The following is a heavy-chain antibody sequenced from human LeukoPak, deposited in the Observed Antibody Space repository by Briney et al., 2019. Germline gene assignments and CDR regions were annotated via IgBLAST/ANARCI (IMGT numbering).Heavy chain of an antibody. CDR1: GFTFSSYG. CDR2: IRSDGSNK. Sequence: TGGSLRLSCAASGFTFSSYGMHWVRQAPGKGLEWVAFIRSDGSNKYYADSVKGRFTISRDSFENSLYLQMNSLRAEDTAVYYCAKQPPGGYYYESSGYYQYFQHWGQGTLVTVSS. D-gene: IGHD3-22*01. J-gene: IGHJ1*01. V-gene: IGHV3-30*02. CDR3: AKQPPGGYYYESSGYYQYFQH.